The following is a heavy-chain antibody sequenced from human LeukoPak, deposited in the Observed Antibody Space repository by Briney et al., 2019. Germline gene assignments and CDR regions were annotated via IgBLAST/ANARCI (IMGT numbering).Heavy chain of an antibody. Sequence: VIYSGGSTYYADSVKGRFTISRDNSKNTLYLQMNSLRAEDTAVYYCARETARFGFNAFDIWGQGTMVTVSS. D-gene: IGHD3-10*01. V-gene: IGHV3-53*01. CDR2: IYSGGST. J-gene: IGHJ3*02. CDR3: ARETARFGFNAFDI.